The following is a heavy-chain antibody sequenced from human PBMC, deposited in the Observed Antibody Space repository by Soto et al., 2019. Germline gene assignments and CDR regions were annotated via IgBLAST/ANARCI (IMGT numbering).Heavy chain of an antibody. CDR1: GFTFDDYA. D-gene: IGHD2-2*01. CDR3: AKGGQLLTEGGGY. V-gene: IGHV3-9*01. CDR2: ISWNSGSI. Sequence: EVQLVESGGGLVQPGRSLRLSCAASGFTFDDYAMHWVRQAPGKGLERVSGISWNSGSIGYADSVKGRLPISRHNSKNSLYLQSTSLRAEDTALYYFAKGGQLLTEGGGYWGQGTLVTVSS. J-gene: IGHJ4*02.